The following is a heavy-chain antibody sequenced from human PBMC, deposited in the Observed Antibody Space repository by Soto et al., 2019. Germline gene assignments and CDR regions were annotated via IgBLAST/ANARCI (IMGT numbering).Heavy chain of an antibody. CDR3: AREGLGGGSGSSAPLRY. J-gene: IGHJ4*02. CDR2: IIPILGIA. V-gene: IGHV1-69*08. CDR1: GGTFSSYT. D-gene: IGHD3-10*01. Sequence: QVQLVQSGAEVKKPGSSVKVSCKASGGTFSSYTISWVRQAPGQGLEWMGRIIPILGIANYAQKFQGRVTITADKPTSTAYMELSSRRSEDTAVYYCAREGLGGGSGSSAPLRYWGQGTLVTVSS.